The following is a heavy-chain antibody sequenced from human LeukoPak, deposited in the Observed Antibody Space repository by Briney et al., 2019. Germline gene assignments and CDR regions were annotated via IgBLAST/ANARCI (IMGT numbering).Heavy chain of an antibody. Sequence: GGSLRLSCAASGFTVSSNYMSWVRQAPGKGLEWVSVIYSGGSTYYADSVKGRFTISRDNSKNTLYLQMNSLRAEDTSVYYCARVAPSQREFDYWGQGTLVTVST. CDR1: GFTVSSNY. J-gene: IGHJ4*02. V-gene: IGHV3-53*01. CDR2: IYSGGST. CDR3: ARVAPSQREFDY.